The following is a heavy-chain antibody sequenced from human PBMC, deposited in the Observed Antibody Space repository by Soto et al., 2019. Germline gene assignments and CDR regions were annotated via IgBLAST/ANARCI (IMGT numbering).Heavy chain of an antibody. D-gene: IGHD1-26*01. V-gene: IGHV4-61*01. J-gene: IGHJ4*02. CDR1: GGSISSGPYY. CDR3: ARRYGGNFDY. CDR2: IYYSGST. Sequence: PSETLSLTCSVSGGSISSGPYYWSWIRQPPGKGLEWIGYIYYSGSTNYNPSLKSRVTISVDTSKNQFSLKLSSVTAADTAVYYCARRYGGNFDYWGQGTLVTVSS.